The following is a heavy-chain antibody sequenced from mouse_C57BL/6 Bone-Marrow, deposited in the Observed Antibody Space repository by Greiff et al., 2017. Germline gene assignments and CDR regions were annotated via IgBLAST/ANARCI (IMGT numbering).Heavy chain of an antibody. CDR1: GFTFSSYA. V-gene: IGHV5-4*01. Sequence: EVQGVESGGGLVKPGGSLKLSCAASGFTFSSYAMSWVRQTPEKRLEWVAPISDGGSYTYYPDNVKGRFTISRDNAKNNLYLQMSHRKSEDTAMYYCAREREYYGYFDYWGQGTTLTVSS. CDR3: AREREYYGYFDY. CDR2: ISDGGSYT. D-gene: IGHD1-1*01. J-gene: IGHJ2*01.